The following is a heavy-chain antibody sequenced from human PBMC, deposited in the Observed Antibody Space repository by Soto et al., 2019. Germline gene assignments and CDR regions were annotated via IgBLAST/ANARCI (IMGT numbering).Heavy chain of an antibody. CDR1: GFTFSSYA. J-gene: IGHJ4*02. D-gene: IGHD6-6*01. V-gene: IGHV3-23*01. Sequence: GGSLRLSCAASGFTFSSYAMSWVRQAPGKGLEWVSAISGSVGSTYYSDSVKGRFTISRDNSKNTLYLQMNSLRAEDTAVYYCAKDRVAARLGVYYFDYWGQGTLVTVSS. CDR3: AKDRVAARLGVYYFDY. CDR2: ISGSVGST.